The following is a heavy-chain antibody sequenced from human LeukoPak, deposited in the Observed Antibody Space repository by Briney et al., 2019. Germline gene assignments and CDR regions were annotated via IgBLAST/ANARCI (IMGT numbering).Heavy chain of an antibody. Sequence: SETLSLTCTVSGGXISSYYWSWIRQPPGKGLEWIGYIYYSGSTNYNPSLKSRVTISVDTSKNQFSLKLSSVTAADTAVYYCARVAAAGDYFDYWGQGTLVTVSS. V-gene: IGHV4-59*12. D-gene: IGHD6-13*01. CDR2: IYYSGST. CDR1: GGXISSYY. J-gene: IGHJ4*02. CDR3: ARVAAAGDYFDY.